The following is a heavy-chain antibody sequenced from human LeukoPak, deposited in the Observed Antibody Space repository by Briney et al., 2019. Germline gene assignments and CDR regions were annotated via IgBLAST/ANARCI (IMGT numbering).Heavy chain of an antibody. V-gene: IGHV3-48*01. Sequence: PGGSLRLSCAASGFTFSSYSMNWVRQAPGKGLEWVSYISSSSSTIYYADSVKGRFTISRDNAKNSLYLQMNSLRAEDTAVYYCARESSGWYYDAFDIWGQGTMVTVSS. CDR1: GFTFSSYS. J-gene: IGHJ3*02. D-gene: IGHD6-19*01. CDR3: ARESSGWYYDAFDI. CDR2: ISSSSSTI.